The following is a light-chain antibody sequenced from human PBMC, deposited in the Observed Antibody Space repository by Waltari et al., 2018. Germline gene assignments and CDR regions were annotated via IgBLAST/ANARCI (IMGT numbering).Light chain of an antibody. CDR1: QSVSRT. CDR3: QHYVRLPVT. Sequence: EIVLTQSSGTLPLSHGEGATLSCRASQSVSRTLAWYQQKPGQAPRLLIYGASTRATGIPDRFSGSGSGTDFSLTISRLEPEDFAVYYCQHYVRLPVTFGQGTKVEIK. J-gene: IGKJ1*01. CDR2: GAS. V-gene: IGKV3-20*01.